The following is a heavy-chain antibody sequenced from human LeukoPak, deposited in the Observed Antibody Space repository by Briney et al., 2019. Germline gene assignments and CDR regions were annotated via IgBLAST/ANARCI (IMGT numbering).Heavy chain of an antibody. CDR1: GSTFSSYS. J-gene: IGHJ4*02. D-gene: IGHD3-10*01. V-gene: IGHV3-21*01. Sequence: GGSLRLSCAASGSTFSSYSMNWVRQAPGKGLEWVSSISSSSSYIYYADSVKGRFTISRDNAKNSLYLQMNSLRAEDTAVYYCARDMSATMVRGVPFDYWGQGTLVNVSS. CDR3: ARDMSATMVRGVPFDY. CDR2: ISSSSSYI.